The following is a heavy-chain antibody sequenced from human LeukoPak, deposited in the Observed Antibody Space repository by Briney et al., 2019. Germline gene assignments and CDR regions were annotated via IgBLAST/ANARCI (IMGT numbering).Heavy chain of an antibody. CDR3: ARENYYYYYMDV. J-gene: IGHJ6*03. CDR1: GYTFTSYY. Sequence: ASVKVSCKASGYTFTSYYMHWVRQAPGQGLEWMGIINPSGGSTSYAQKFQGRVTVTRDMSTSTVYMELSSLRSEDTAVYYCARENYYYYYMDVWGKGTTVTVSS. CDR2: INPSGGST. V-gene: IGHV1-46*01.